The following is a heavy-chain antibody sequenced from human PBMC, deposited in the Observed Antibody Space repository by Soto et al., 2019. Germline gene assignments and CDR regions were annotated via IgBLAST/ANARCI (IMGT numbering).Heavy chain of an antibody. D-gene: IGHD6-13*01. Sequence: QVQLVQSGAEVKKPGASVKVSRKASGYTFTSYGISWVRQAPGQGLEWMGWISAYNGNTNYAQKLQGRVTMTPDTSTNTAYMELRNLRSDDTAVYYCARVIAAAADFDYWGQGTLVTVSS. CDR1: GYTFTSYG. CDR3: ARVIAAAADFDY. CDR2: ISAYNGNT. V-gene: IGHV1-18*01. J-gene: IGHJ4*02.